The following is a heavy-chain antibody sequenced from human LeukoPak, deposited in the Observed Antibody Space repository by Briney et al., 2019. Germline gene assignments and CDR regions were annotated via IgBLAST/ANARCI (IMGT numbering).Heavy chain of an antibody. CDR2: INPNSGGT. J-gene: IGHJ5*02. D-gene: IGHD2-15*01. Sequence: ASVKVSCKASGYTFTGYYMHWVRQAPGQGLEWMGWINPNSGGTNYAQKFQGRVTMTRDTSISTAYMELSGLRSDDTAVYYCARARTYCSGGSCYLLDPWGQGTLVTVSS. CDR3: ARARTYCSGGSCYLLDP. V-gene: IGHV1-2*02. CDR1: GYTFTGYY.